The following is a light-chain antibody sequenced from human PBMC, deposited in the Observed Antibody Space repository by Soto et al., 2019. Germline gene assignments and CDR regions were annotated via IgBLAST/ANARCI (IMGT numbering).Light chain of an antibody. CDR3: QQRSNWPPLP. CDR2: DAS. Sequence: EIVLTQSPATLSLSPGERATLSCRASQSVSSYLAWYQQKPGQAPRLLIYDASNRATGIPARFSGSGSGTDFTLTISSLEPEDFSVYYCQQRSNWPPLPFGGGTNVELK. V-gene: IGKV3-11*01. J-gene: IGKJ4*01. CDR1: QSVSSY.